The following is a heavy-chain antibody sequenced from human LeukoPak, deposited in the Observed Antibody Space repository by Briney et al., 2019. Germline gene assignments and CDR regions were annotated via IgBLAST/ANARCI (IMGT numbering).Heavy chain of an antibody. Sequence: SETLSLTCAISGGSIPSYYWSWIRQTPGKGLEWIGYLLYSGSTNYNPSLKSRVTMSIDTSKNQFSLKLRSVTAADTAVYYCARQIGGYSYGQGWFDPWGQGTLVTVSS. CDR2: LLYSGST. J-gene: IGHJ5*02. V-gene: IGHV4-59*01. CDR3: ARQIGGYSYGQGWFDP. D-gene: IGHD5-18*01. CDR1: GGSIPSYY.